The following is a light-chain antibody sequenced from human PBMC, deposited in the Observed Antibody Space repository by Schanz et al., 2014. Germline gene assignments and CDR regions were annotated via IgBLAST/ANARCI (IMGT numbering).Light chain of an antibody. V-gene: IGKV3D-15*01. CDR1: QSINSN. J-gene: IGKJ1*01. CDR2: GAS. CDR3: QQHNNWPRT. Sequence: EIVMTQSPATLSVSPGEGATLSCRASQSINSNLAWYQRRPGQAPRLLIYGASTRATGIPARFSGSGSGTEFTLTISSLQSEDFAIYYCQQHNNWPRTFGQGTKVEIK.